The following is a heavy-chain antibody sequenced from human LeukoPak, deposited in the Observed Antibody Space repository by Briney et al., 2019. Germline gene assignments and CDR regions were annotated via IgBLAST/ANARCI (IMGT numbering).Heavy chain of an antibody. D-gene: IGHD2-2*02. CDR3: ARDSSKEIQYQPLLYNPPSYFDY. Sequence: GGSLRLSCAASRFTFSNAWMNWVRQAPGKGLEWVSSISSSSSYIYYADSVKGRFTISRDNAKNSLYLQMNSLRAEDTAVYYCARDSSKEIQYQPLLYNPPSYFDYWGQGTLVTVSS. CDR1: RFTFSNAW. CDR2: ISSSSSYI. V-gene: IGHV3-21*01. J-gene: IGHJ4*02.